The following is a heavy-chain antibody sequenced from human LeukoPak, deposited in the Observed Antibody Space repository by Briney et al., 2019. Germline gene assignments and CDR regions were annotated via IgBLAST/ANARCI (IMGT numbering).Heavy chain of an antibody. CDR1: GYTFTSYA. D-gene: IGHD3-9*01. J-gene: IGHJ4*02. CDR3: ARGGFRLTGTVPFDY. CDR2: INAGNGNT. Sequence: GASVKVSCKASGYTFTSYAMHWVRQAPGQRLEWMGWINAGNGNTKYSQKFQGRVTITRDTSAGTAYMELSSLRSEDTAVYYCARGGFRLTGTVPFDYWGQGTLVTVSS. V-gene: IGHV1-3*01.